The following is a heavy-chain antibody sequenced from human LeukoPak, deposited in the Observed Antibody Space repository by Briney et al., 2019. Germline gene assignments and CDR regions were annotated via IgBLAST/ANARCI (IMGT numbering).Heavy chain of an antibody. J-gene: IGHJ4*02. V-gene: IGHV4-34*01. D-gene: IGHD4-17*01. CDR1: GVSFNDYY. Sequence: SETLSLTCAVSGVSFNDYYWSWVRQAPGKGLEWIGEVNHSGYTNDSPSLKSRVTISIDTSRKQFSLNLRSVTVADTGVYYCTRMTTGHDYWGQGTLVTVSS. CDR2: VNHSGYT. CDR3: TRMTTGHDY.